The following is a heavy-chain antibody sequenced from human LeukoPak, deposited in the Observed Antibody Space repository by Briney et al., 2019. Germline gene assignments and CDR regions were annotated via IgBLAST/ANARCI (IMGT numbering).Heavy chain of an antibody. CDR1: GFTVSSNY. CDR3: AKDSSSGYHNDY. Sequence: GGSLRLSCAASGFTVSSNYMSWVRQAPGKGLEWVSVIYSGGSTYYADSVKGRFTISRDNSKNTLYLQMNSLRAEDTAVYYCAKDSSSGYHNDYWGQGTLVTVSS. D-gene: IGHD3-22*01. CDR2: IYSGGST. J-gene: IGHJ4*02. V-gene: IGHV3-66*01.